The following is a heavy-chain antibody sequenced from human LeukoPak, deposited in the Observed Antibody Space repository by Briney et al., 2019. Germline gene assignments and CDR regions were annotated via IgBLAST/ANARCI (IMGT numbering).Heavy chain of an antibody. J-gene: IGHJ6*02. Sequence: PGGSLRLSCAASGFTFSSYGMNWVRQAPGKGLEWVSYISSSSSTIYYADSVKGRFTISRDNSKNTLYLQMNSLRAEDTAVYYCARDMTYYYYVMDVWGQGTTVTVSS. CDR3: ARDMTYYYYVMDV. V-gene: IGHV3-48*01. CDR1: GFTFSSYG. D-gene: IGHD3-16*01. CDR2: ISSSSSTI.